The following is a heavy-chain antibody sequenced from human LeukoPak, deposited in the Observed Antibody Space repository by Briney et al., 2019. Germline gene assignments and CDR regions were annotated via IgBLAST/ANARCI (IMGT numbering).Heavy chain of an antibody. D-gene: IGHD2-8*02. CDR1: GYTFIDYY. Sequence: GASVKVSCKAAGYTFIDYYIHWVRQARGQGLEWMGWINPNSGGTNYAQKFQGRVTMTRDTSISTAYMELFRLRSDDTAVYYCARDTGGCDYWGQGTLVTVSS. V-gene: IGHV1-2*02. J-gene: IGHJ4*02. CDR3: ARDTGGCDY. CDR2: INPNSGGT.